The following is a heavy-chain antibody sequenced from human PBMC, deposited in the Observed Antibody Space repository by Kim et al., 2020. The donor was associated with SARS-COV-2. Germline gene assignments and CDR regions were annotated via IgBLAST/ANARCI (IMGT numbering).Heavy chain of an antibody. CDR3: AREIEYTDSGLDDY. V-gene: IGHV3-21*01. Sequence: YADSVKGRFTGSRDNAKNSVFLQMNSLSAEDTAIYFCAREIEYTDSGLDDYWGQGTLVTVSS. J-gene: IGHJ4*02. D-gene: IGHD3-10*01.